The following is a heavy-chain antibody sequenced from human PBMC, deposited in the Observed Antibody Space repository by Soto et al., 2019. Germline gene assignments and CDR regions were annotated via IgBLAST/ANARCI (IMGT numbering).Heavy chain of an antibody. J-gene: IGHJ5*02. V-gene: IGHV1-69*01. D-gene: IGHD1-26*01. CDR1: GGTFSSYA. CDR3: ARDRYSGIQREYWFDP. CDR2: IITIFGTA. Sequence: QVQLVQSGAEVKKPRSSVKVSCKASGGTFSSYAISWVRQAPGQGLEWMGGIITIFGTANYAQKFQGRVTITADESTSTAYMELSSLRTEDTAVYYCARDRYSGIQREYWFDPWGQGTLVTVSS.